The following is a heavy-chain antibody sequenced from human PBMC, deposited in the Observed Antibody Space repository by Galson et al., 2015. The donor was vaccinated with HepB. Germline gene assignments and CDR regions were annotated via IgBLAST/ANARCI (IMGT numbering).Heavy chain of an antibody. J-gene: IGHJ4*02. D-gene: IGHD5-24*01. CDR1: GYTFTSYY. V-gene: IGHV1-46*01. CDR2: INPSGGST. CDR3: ARDLEVATIPTAFDY. Sequence: SVKVSCKASGYTFTSYYMHWVRQAPGQGLEWMGIINPSGGSTSYAQKFQGRVTMTRDTSTSTVYMELSSLRSEDTAVYYCARDLEVATIPTAFDYWGQGTLVTVSS.